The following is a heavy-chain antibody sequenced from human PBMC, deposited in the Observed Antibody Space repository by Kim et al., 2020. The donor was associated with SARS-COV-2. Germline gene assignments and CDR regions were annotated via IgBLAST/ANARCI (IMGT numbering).Heavy chain of an antibody. D-gene: IGHD3-3*01. J-gene: IGHJ4*02. Sequence: DSVNGRFTISRDNSKNTLSLQLTSLRAEDTAVYYCAKVAHYDFWSGYGDYWGQGTLVTVSS. V-gene: IGHV3-30*02. CDR3: AKVAHYDFWSGYGDY.